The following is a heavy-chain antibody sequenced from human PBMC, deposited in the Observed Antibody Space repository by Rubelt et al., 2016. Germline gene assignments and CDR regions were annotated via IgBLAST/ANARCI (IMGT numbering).Heavy chain of an antibody. CDR3: ARGGSGRYDILTGDFDY. J-gene: IGHJ4*02. D-gene: IGHD3-9*01. CDR2: ISWNSGSI. V-gene: IGHV3-9*01. Sequence: GRQAPGKGLEWVSGISWNSGSIGYADSVKGRFTISRDNAKNTLYLQMNSLRAEDTAVYYCARGGSGRYDILTGDFDYWGQGTLVTVSS.